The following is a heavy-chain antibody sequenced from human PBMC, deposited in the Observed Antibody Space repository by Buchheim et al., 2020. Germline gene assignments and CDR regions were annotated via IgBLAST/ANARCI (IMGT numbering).Heavy chain of an antibody. V-gene: IGHV3-48*03. CDR1: GFMFSSYG. Sequence: EVQLVESGGSLVQPGGSLRLSCAASGFMFSSYGMNWVRQAPGKGLEWVSYISSSGGAKHYADSVKGRFTISRDNAKNSLDLQRNSLRVDDTAVYYCARDRGFVIDYWGQGAL. CDR3: ARDRGFVIDY. D-gene: IGHD6-6*01. CDR2: ISSSGGAK. J-gene: IGHJ4*02.